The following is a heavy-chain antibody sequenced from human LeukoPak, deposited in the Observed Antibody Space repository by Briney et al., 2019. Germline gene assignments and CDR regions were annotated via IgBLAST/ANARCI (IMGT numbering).Heavy chain of an antibody. Sequence: AGGSLRLSCAASGFTFSSYGMHWVRQAPGKGLEWVAVVSYDGSNKYYADSVKGRFTISRDNSKNTLYLQMNSLRAEDTAVYYCARGLIVVDAYWGQGTLVTVSS. V-gene: IGHV3-30*03. CDR2: VSYDGSNK. D-gene: IGHD2-2*01. CDR1: GFTFSSYG. J-gene: IGHJ4*02. CDR3: ARGLIVVDAY.